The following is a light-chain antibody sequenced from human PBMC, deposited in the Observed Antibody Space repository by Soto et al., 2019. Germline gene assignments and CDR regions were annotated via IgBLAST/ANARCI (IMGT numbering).Light chain of an antibody. CDR3: QSQDGSLSVSV. Sequence: QPVLTQPPSASGTPGQRVTISCSGSSSNIGSNYVYWYQQLPGTAPKLLISGNSQRPSGVPDRFSGSKSGTSASLAISGLRSEDEADYYCQSQDGSLSVSVFGGGTKVTVL. V-gene: IGLV1-47*02. CDR1: SSNIGSNY. J-gene: IGLJ3*02. CDR2: GNS.